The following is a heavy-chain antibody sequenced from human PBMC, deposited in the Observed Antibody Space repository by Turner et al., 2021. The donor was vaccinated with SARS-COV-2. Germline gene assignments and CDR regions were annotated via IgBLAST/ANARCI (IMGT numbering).Heavy chain of an antibody. V-gene: IGHV3-33*01. D-gene: IGHD2-8*01. Sequence: QVQLVESGGGVVQPGRSLRLSCEASGFTFSSYGMHWVRQAPGKGLEWVAVIWYDGSNTYYADSVKGRFTISRDNSKNTLYLQMNSLRAEDTAVYYCARDPNAGYYYMDVWGKGTTVTVSS. CDR1: GFTFSSYG. CDR2: IWYDGSNT. CDR3: ARDPNAGYYYMDV. J-gene: IGHJ6*03.